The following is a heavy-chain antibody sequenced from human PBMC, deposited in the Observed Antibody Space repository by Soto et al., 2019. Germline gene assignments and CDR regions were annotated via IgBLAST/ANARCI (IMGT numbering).Heavy chain of an antibody. CDR2: IWYDGSEK. Sequence: QVHLVESGGGVVQPGRSLRLSCAASGSTISRNGMHWVRQAPGKGLEWVAVIWYDGSEKYYADSVNGRFTISRDNSKNTLYLQMNSLRAEDTAVYYCARDRPAVAGKYYYYYGLDVWGQGTTVTVSS. CDR3: ARDRPAVAGKYYYYYGLDV. J-gene: IGHJ6*02. CDR1: GSTISRNG. D-gene: IGHD6-19*01. V-gene: IGHV3-33*01.